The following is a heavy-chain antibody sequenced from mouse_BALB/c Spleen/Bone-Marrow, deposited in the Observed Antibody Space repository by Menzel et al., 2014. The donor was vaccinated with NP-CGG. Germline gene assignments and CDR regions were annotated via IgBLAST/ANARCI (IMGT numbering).Heavy chain of an antibody. V-gene: IGHV1S56*01. CDR2: IYPGDGST. CDR1: GYSFTDYD. D-gene: IGHD3-3*01. J-gene: IGHJ4*01. Sequence: VQLQQSGPELVKPGTLVKISCKASGYSFTDYDINWVKQRPGQGLEWIGWIYPGDGSTEYNEKFKGKATLTADRTSSQAYLQLRSRTSEASAVYFCARGGIGRSLDYWGQGTSVTASS. CDR3: ARGGIGRSLDY.